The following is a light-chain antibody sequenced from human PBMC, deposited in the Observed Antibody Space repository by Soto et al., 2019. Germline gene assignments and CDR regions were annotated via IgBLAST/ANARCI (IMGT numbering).Light chain of an antibody. CDR3: QQFSSYPLT. Sequence: EIVMTQSPATLSVSPWERATLSCRASQSVSSNLAWYQQKPGQAPRLLIYGASTRAAGIPARFSGSGSGTEFTLTISSLQSEDFAVYYCQQFSSYPLTFGQGTKVDIK. CDR2: GAS. J-gene: IGKJ4*01. CDR1: QSVSSN. V-gene: IGKV3-15*01.